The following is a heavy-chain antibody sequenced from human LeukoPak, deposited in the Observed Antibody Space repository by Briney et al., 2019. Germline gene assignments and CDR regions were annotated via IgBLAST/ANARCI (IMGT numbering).Heavy chain of an antibody. Sequence: ASVKASCKASGGTFSSYAISWVRQAPGQGLEWMGRIIPIFGTANYAQKFQGRVTITTDESTSTAYMELSSLRSEDTAVYYCARVDSGSYLNWFDPWGQGTLVTVSS. CDR3: ARVDSGSYLNWFDP. V-gene: IGHV1-69*05. D-gene: IGHD1-26*01. CDR1: GGTFSSYA. CDR2: IIPIFGTA. J-gene: IGHJ5*02.